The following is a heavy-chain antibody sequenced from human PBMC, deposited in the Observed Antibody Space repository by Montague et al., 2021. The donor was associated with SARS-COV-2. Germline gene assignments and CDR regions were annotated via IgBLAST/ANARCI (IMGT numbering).Heavy chain of an antibody. V-gene: IGHV4-61*02. CDR2: IYTSGST. J-gene: IGHJ5*02. D-gene: IGHD3-3*01. CDR1: GGSIRSGIYY. CDR3: ARGATVSSSGYFTGWFDP. Sequence: TRSLTCTVSGGSIRSGIYYWSWIRQPAGKGLEWIVRIYTSGSTNYNPSLNSRVTMSVDTSKNQFSLKLSSVTAADTAVYSCARGATVSSSGYFTGWFDPWGQGTLVTVSS.